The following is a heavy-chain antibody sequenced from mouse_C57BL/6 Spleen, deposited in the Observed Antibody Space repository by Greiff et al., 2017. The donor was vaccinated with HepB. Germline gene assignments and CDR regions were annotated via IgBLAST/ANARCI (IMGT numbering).Heavy chain of an antibody. CDR3: ARKLPHYYAMDY. Sequence: VQLQESGAELVRPGTSVKVSCKASGYAFTNYLIEWVKQRPGQGLEWIGVINPGSGGTNYNEKFKGKATLTADTSSSTAYMQLSSLTSEDSAVYFCARKLPHYYAMDYWGQGTSVTVSS. D-gene: IGHD1-1*01. J-gene: IGHJ4*01. CDR1: GYAFTNYL. CDR2: INPGSGGT. V-gene: IGHV1-54*01.